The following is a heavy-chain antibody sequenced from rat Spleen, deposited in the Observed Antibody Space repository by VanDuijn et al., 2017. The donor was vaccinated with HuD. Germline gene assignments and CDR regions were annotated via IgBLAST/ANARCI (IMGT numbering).Heavy chain of an antibody. J-gene: IGHJ4*01. D-gene: IGHD1-10*01. CDR3: TRSPYNNYVMDA. Sequence: QVQLKESGPGLVQPSETLSLTCTVSGFSLTSYSVSWVRQPSGKGPEWMGRMWYDGDTTYNSALKSRRSIRRDTSKNQVLLKVDSLQTDDTAIYYCTRSPYNNYVMDAWGQGASVTVSS. CDR2: MWYDGDT. CDR1: GFSLTSYS. V-gene: IGHV2-63*01.